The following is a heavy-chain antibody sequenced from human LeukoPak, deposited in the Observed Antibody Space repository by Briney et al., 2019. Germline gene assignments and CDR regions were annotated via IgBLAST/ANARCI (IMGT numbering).Heavy chain of an antibody. CDR2: INPNSGGT. CDR1: GYTFTGYY. D-gene: IGHD3-10*01. Sequence: ASVKVSRKASGYTFTGYYMHWVRQAPGQGLEWMGWINPNSGGTNYAQKFQGRVTMTRDTSISTAYMELSRLRSDDTAVYYCARDRGRVPKRGNWFDPWGQGTLVTVSS. V-gene: IGHV1-2*02. J-gene: IGHJ5*02. CDR3: ARDRGRVPKRGNWFDP.